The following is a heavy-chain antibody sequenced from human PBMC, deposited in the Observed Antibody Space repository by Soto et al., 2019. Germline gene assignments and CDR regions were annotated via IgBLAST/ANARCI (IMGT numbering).Heavy chain of an antibody. CDR3: AKDRRAHSWFDP. CDR2: ISGSGGST. Sequence: EVQLLESGGGLVQPGGSLRLSCAASGFTFSSYAMSWVRQAPGKGLEWVSAISGSGGSTYYADSVKGRFTISRDNSKNTLYLQMNSLRAGDTAVYYCAKDRRAHSWFDPWGQGTLVTVSS. J-gene: IGHJ5*02. CDR1: GFTFSSYA. V-gene: IGHV3-23*01.